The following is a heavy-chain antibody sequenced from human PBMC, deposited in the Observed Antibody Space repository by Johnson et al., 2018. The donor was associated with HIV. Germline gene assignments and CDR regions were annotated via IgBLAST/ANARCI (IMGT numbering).Heavy chain of an antibody. V-gene: IGHV3-20*04. CDR2: INWNGGST. J-gene: IGHJ3*02. Sequence: VHLVESWGGLVQPGGSLRLSCAASGFTFSSYWMSWVRQAPGQGLEWVSGINWNGGSTGYADSVKCRFTISRDNAKNSLYLQMNSLRAEDTALYYCARRDGFDYGNAFDIWGQGTMVTVSS. CDR1: GFTFSSYW. CDR3: ARRDGFDYGNAFDI. D-gene: IGHD5-12*01.